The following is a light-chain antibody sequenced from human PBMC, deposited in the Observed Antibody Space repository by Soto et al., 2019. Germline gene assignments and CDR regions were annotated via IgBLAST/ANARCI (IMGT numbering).Light chain of an antibody. V-gene: IGKV3-15*01. J-gene: IGKJ1*01. Sequence: ETVMTQSPATVSVSPGERATLCCMASQSVGTNLAWYQQKPGQAPRLLMYGASTGATGAPARFSGSGSRTEFTLTISSLQSEDFALYFCQQYNDWPQTFGQGTKVDIK. CDR1: QSVGTN. CDR3: QQYNDWPQT. CDR2: GAS.